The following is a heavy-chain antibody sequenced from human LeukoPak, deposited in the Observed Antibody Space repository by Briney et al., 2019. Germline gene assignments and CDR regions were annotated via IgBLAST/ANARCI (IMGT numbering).Heavy chain of an antibody. Sequence: GASAKVSCKASGYTFTNYDINWVRQATGQGLEWMGRIIPIFGIANYAQKFQGRVTITADKSTSTAYMELSSLRSEDTAVYYCARVIAAAGYYYYGMDVWGQGTTVTVSS. D-gene: IGHD6-13*01. J-gene: IGHJ6*02. CDR3: ARVIAAAGYYYYGMDV. CDR1: GYTFTNYD. V-gene: IGHV1-69*04. CDR2: IIPIFGIA.